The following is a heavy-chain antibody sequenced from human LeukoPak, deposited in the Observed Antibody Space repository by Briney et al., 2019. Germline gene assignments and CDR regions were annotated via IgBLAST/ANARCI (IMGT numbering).Heavy chain of an antibody. D-gene: IGHD4-17*01. V-gene: IGHV4-4*09. J-gene: IGHJ6*02. CDR3: AREDPQTTVPEGLDV. CDR2: IYTSGST. CDR1: GSSIRSYY. Sequence: SETLSLTCTVSGSSIRSYYWSWIRQPPGKGLEWMGYIYTSGSTNHSLSLKGRGSLSMDTSKNHFSLTLSSVIAADTAVYYCAREDPQTTVPEGLDVWGQGTTVIVSS.